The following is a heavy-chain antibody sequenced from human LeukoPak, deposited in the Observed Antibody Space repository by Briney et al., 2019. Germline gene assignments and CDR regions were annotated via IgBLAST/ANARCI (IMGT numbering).Heavy chain of an antibody. D-gene: IGHD3-22*01. J-gene: IGHJ4*02. CDR1: GFTFGDYA. CDR2: IRSKAYGGTT. V-gene: IGHV3-49*04. Sequence: GGSLRLSSTASGFTFGDYAMSWVRQAPGKGLEWVGFIRSKAYGGTTEYAASVKGRFTISRDDSKSIAYLQMNSLKTEDTAVYYCTSLTYYYDSSGYPRPPYWGQGTLVTVSS. CDR3: TSLTYYYDSSGYPRPPY.